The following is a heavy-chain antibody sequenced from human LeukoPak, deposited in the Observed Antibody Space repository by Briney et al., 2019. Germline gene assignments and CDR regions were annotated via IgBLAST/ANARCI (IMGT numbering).Heavy chain of an antibody. CDR2: ISCRGGST. CDR1: GFTFSSYA. D-gene: IGHD3-10*01. CDR3: AKGTGVRGALGAFDI. J-gene: IGHJ3*02. Sequence: GGSLRLSCAASGFTFSSYAVGRVPRAPGKGLGWVQAISCRGGSTYYAHSVKGRFTISRDNSKNTLKLQMNSLRAEDTAVYYCAKGTGVRGALGAFDIWGQGTMVTVSS. V-gene: IGHV3-23*01.